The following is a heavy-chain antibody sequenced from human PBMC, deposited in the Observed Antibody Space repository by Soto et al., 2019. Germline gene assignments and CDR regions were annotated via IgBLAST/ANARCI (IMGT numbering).Heavy chain of an antibody. CDR3: AKDADSSSSDYGMDV. V-gene: IGHV3-23*01. CDR1: GFTFSSYA. J-gene: IGHJ6*02. Sequence: GGSLRLSCAASGFTFSSYAMSWVRQAPGKGLEWVSAISGSGGSTYYADSVKGRFTIPRDNSKSTLYLQMNSLRAEDTAVYYCAKDADSSSSDYGMDVWGQGTTVTVSS. CDR2: ISGSGGST. D-gene: IGHD6-6*01.